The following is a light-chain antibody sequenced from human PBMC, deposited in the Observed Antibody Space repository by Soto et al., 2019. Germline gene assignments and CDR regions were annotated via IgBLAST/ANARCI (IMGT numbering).Light chain of an antibody. CDR3: QVWDSSSDCWV. V-gene: IGLV3-21*02. Sequence: SSELTQPPSVSVAPGQTARITCGGTNIGSKSVHWYQQKPGQAPVLVVYDDSDRPSGIPERFSGSNSGNTATLTISRVEAGDEADYYCQVWDSSSDCWVFGGGTKLTVL. J-gene: IGLJ3*02. CDR2: DDS. CDR1: NIGSKS.